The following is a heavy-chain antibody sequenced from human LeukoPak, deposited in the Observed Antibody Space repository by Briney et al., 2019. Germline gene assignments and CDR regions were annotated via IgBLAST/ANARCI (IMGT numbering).Heavy chain of an antibody. V-gene: IGHV3-23*01. CDR2: ISGSGGST. Sequence: PGGSLRLSCAASGFTFSSYAMSWVRQAPGKGLEWVSAISGSGGSTYYADSVKGRFTISRDNSKNTLYLQMSSLRAEDTAVYYCAKDSNVLRYFDYFDYWGQGTLVTVSS. J-gene: IGHJ4*02. D-gene: IGHD3-9*01. CDR1: GFTFSSYA. CDR3: AKDSNVLRYFDYFDY.